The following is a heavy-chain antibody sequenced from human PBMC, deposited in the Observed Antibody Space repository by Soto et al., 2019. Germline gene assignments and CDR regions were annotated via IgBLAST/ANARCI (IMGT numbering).Heavy chain of an antibody. Sequence: SVKVSCKASGGTFSSYAISWVRQAPGQGLEWMGGIIPIFGTANYAQKFQGRVTITADESTSTAYMELSSLRSEDTAVYYCARRVAYCGGDCYSALDIWGQGTMVPVSS. D-gene: IGHD2-21*02. J-gene: IGHJ3*02. V-gene: IGHV1-69*13. CDR2: IIPIFGTA. CDR3: ARRVAYCGGDCYSALDI. CDR1: GGTFSSYA.